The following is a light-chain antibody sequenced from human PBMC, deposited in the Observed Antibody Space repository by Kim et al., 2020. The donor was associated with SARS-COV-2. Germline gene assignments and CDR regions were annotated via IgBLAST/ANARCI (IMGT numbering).Light chain of an antibody. V-gene: IGKV1D-16*01. CDR3: HQYDTYPPT. Sequence: DIEMTQSPASLSASIGDTVTIVCRASQSIKTWLGWYQQRPDEAPKSLIYDASTLQSGVPPRFSASGFGQDFTLTISGLQPEDFATYYCHQYDTYPPTFGQGTRLEIK. CDR1: QSIKTW. J-gene: IGKJ5*01. CDR2: DAS.